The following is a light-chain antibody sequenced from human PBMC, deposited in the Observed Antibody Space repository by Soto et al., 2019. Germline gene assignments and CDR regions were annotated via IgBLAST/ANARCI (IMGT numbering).Light chain of an antibody. Sequence: QSALTQPASVSGSPGQSITISCTGTSSDVGGYNYVSWYQQHPGKAPKLMIYDVSHRPSGVSNRFSGSKSGNTASLTISGLQAEDEADYYCSSYTSRTTDVFGTGTKLTVL. J-gene: IGLJ1*01. CDR3: SSYTSRTTDV. V-gene: IGLV2-14*03. CDR2: DVS. CDR1: SSDVGGYNY.